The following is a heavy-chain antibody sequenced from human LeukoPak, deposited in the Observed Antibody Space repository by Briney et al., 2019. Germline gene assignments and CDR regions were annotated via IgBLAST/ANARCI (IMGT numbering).Heavy chain of an antibody. CDR2: INPSGGST. V-gene: IGHV1-46*01. D-gene: IGHD4-17*01. J-gene: IGHJ4*02. CDR3: ARVGYGDYDSQNFDY. Sequence: ASVKVSCKASGYTFTSYYMHWVRQAPGQGLEWMGIINPSGGSTSYAQKFQGRVTMTRDTSTSTVYMELSSLRSEDTAVYYCARVGYGDYDSQNFDYWGQGTLVTVSS. CDR1: GYTFTSYY.